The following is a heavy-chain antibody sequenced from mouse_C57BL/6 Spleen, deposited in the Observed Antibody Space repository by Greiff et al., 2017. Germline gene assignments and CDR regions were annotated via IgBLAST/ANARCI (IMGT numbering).Heavy chain of an antibody. D-gene: IGHD2-2*01. Sequence: VQLQQSGPGLVQPSQSLSITCTVSGFSLTSYGVHWVRQSPGKGLEWLGVIWSGGSTDYKAAFISRLSISKDNSKSQVFFKMNSLQADDTAIYYCARMPMVTDYFDYWGQGTTLTVSS. V-gene: IGHV2-2*01. CDR2: IWSGGST. CDR3: ARMPMVTDYFDY. J-gene: IGHJ2*01. CDR1: GFSLTSYG.